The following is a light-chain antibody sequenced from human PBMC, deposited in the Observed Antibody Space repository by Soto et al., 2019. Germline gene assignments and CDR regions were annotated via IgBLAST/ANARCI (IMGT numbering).Light chain of an antibody. J-gene: IGLJ3*02. CDR2: GNS. CDR1: SSNIGAGYD. Sequence: QSVLTQPPSVSGAPGQRVTISCTGSSSNIGAGYDVHWYQQLPGTAPKLLIYGNSNRPSGVPDRFSGSKSGTSASLAITGLQAEDEADYYCATWDDSLNGHVFGGGTQLTVL. V-gene: IGLV1-40*01. CDR3: ATWDDSLNGHV.